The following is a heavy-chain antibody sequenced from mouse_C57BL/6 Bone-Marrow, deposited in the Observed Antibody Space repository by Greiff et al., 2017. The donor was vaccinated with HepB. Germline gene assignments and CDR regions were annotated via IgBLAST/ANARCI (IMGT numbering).Heavy chain of an antibody. Sequence: VQLQQSGAELVRPGASVKLSCTASGFNIKDDYMHWVKQRPEQGLEWIGWIDPENGDTEYASKFQGKATITADTSSNTAYLQLSSLTSEDTAFYYCTTSMVTTNYFDYWGKGTTLTVST. D-gene: IGHD2-2*01. V-gene: IGHV14-4*01. CDR2: IDPENGDT. CDR1: GFNIKDDY. J-gene: IGHJ2*01. CDR3: TTSMVTTNYFDY.